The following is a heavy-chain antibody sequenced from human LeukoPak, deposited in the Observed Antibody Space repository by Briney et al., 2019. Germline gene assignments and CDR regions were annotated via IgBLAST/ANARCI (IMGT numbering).Heavy chain of an antibody. CDR3: TTSPAGLLWFGELFDY. V-gene: IGHV3-23*01. CDR2: ISGSGGST. Sequence: GGSLRLSCAASGFTFSSYAMSWVRQAPGKGLEWVSAISGSGGSTYYADSVKGRFTISRGNSKNTLYLQMNSLRAEDTAVYYCTTSPAGLLWFGELFDYWGQGTLVTVSS. J-gene: IGHJ4*02. D-gene: IGHD3-10*01. CDR1: GFTFSSYA.